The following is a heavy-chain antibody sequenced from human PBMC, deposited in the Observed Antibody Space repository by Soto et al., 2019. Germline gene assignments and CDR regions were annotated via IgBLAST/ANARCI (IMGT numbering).Heavy chain of an antibody. V-gene: IGHV3-23*01. Sequence: GGSLRLSCAASGFTFSSYAMSWVRQAPGKGLEWVSAISGSGGSTYYADSVKGRFTISRDNSKNTLYLQMNSLRAEDTAVYYCAKDESLGYDSSGYYYPTAEYFQHWGQGNLVTVSS. J-gene: IGHJ1*01. CDR2: ISGSGGST. CDR1: GFTFSSYA. CDR3: AKDESLGYDSSGYYYPTAEYFQH. D-gene: IGHD3-22*01.